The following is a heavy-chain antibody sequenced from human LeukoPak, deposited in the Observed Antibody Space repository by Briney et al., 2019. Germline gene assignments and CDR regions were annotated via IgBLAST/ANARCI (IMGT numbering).Heavy chain of an antibody. D-gene: IGHD4-23*01. Sequence: GGSLRLSCVGSGFAFHNYAMHWVRRPPGKGLEWVSAINWNSDTKAYADSVKGRFTISRDRARNSLYLQMDSLRPEDTALYYCAKDSGGNGAYFYAMDVWGQGTSVTVSS. V-gene: IGHV3-9*01. CDR1: GFAFHNYA. CDR2: INWNSDTK. CDR3: AKDSGGNGAYFYAMDV. J-gene: IGHJ6*02.